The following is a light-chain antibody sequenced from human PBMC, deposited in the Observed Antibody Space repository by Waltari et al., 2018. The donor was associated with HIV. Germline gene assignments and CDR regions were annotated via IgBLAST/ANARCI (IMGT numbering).Light chain of an antibody. J-gene: IGKJ4*01. CDR1: QTLLYSSNNKNY. CDR3: QQYYRTPLT. V-gene: IGKV4-1*01. CDR2: WAV. Sequence: DIVMTQSPDSLAVSLGERATVTCKARQTLLYSSNNKNYLAVYQHKPGQPPKLRIYWAVTRQSGVPDRFSGSGSVTNFSLTINKLQAEDVATYYCQQYYRTPLTFGGGTRV.